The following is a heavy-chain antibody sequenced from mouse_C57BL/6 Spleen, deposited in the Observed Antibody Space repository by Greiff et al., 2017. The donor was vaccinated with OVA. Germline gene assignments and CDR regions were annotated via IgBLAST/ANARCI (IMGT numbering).Heavy chain of an antibody. J-gene: IGHJ3*01. V-gene: IGHV14-4*01. CDR2: IDPENGDT. CDR1: GFNIKDDY. CDR3: TEGRFAY. Sequence: EVKLQESGAELVRPGASVKLSCTASGFNIKDDYMHWVKQRPEQGLEWIGWIDPENGDTEYASKFQGKATITADTSSNTAYLQLSSLTSEDTAVYYCTEGRFAYWGQGTLVTVSA.